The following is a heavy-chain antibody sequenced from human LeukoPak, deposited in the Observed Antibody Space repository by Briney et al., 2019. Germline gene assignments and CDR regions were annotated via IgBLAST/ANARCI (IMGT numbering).Heavy chain of an antibody. CDR2: MNPNSGNT. J-gene: IGHJ6*03. CDR1: GYTFTSYD. V-gene: IGHV1-8*01. Sequence: ASVKVSCKASGYTFTSYDINWVRQATGQGLEWMGWMNPNSGNTGYAQKFQGRATMTRNTSISTAYMELSSLRSEDTAVYFCARKGPANYYYYYMDVWGKGTTVTVSS. CDR3: ARKGPANYYYYYMDV. D-gene: IGHD2-2*01.